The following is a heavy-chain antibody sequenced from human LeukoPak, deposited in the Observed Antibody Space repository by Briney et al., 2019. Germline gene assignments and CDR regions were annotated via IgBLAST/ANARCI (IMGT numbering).Heavy chain of an antibody. J-gene: IGHJ4*02. CDR1: GFTVSSDL. Sequence: GGSLRLSCVVSGFTVSSDLMNWVRQAPGKGLEWVSAMNSGGETYYADSVRGRFIISRGKSRNTLYLQMNSLRVDDTAVYYCARGGSMVRGVLWGQGTLVTVSS. CDR2: MNSGGET. V-gene: IGHV3-53*01. CDR3: ARGGSMVRGVL. D-gene: IGHD3-10*01.